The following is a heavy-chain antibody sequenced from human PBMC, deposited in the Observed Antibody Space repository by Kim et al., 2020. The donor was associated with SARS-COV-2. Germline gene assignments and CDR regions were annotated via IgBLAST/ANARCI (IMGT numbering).Heavy chain of an antibody. Sequence: GGSLRLSCAASGFTFSSYGMHWVRQAPGKGLEWVAVIWYDGSNKYYADSVKGRFTISRDNSKNTLYLQMNSLRAEDTAVYYCAKGLNGYYDSSGFGAYAFDIWGQGTMVTVSS. D-gene: IGHD3-22*01. CDR2: IWYDGSNK. J-gene: IGHJ3*02. CDR3: AKGLNGYYDSSGFGAYAFDI. V-gene: IGHV3-33*06. CDR1: GFTFSSYG.